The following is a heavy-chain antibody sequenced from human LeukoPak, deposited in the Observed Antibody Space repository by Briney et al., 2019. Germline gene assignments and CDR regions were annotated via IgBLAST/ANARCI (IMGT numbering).Heavy chain of an antibody. V-gene: IGHV3-21*01. J-gene: IGHJ6*02. CDR2: ISSSSSYI. D-gene: IGHD1-1*01. CDR3: ARDGPTYRDGLDV. Sequence: GGSLRLSCAASGFSFGTYAMSWVRQAPGKGLEWVSSISSSSSYIYYADSVKGRFTISRDNAKNSLYLQMNSLRAEDTAVYYCARDGPTYRDGLDVWGQGTTVTVSS. CDR1: GFSFGTYA.